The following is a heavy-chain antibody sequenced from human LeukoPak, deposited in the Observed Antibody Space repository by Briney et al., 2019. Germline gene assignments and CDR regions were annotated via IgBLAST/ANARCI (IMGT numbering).Heavy chain of an antibody. J-gene: IGHJ4*02. CDR1: GLTLTNQA. Sequence: AESLRLSCAGPGLTLTNQAMSWVRQALAMGREWVSAIGGSSGSTCYAVFVKCRVTIARDNSQNTLFLQMTCLRAEDTAVYYCAKSPDFCSAYPLDYWGQGTLVTVYS. CDR3: AKSPDFCSAYPLDY. CDR2: IGGSSGST. V-gene: IGHV3-23*01. D-gene: IGHD3-3*01.